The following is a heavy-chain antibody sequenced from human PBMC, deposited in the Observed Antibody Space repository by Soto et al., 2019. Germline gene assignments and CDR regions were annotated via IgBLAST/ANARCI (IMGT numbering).Heavy chain of an antibody. V-gene: IGHV3-33*01. J-gene: IGHJ4*02. CDR1: GFTFSSYG. Sequence: QVQLVESGGGVVQPGRSLRLSCAASGFTFSSYGMHWVRQAPGKGLEWVAVIWYDGSNKYYADSVKGRFTISRDNSKNTLYLQMNSLRAEDTAVYYCASYASGWSDYWGQGTLVTVSS. D-gene: IGHD6-19*01. CDR2: IWYDGSNK. CDR3: ASYASGWSDY.